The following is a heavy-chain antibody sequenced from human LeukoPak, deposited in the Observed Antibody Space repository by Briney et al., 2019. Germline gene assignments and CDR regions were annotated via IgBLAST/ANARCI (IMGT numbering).Heavy chain of an antibody. Sequence: SETLSLTCTVSGGSISSSSYYWGWTRQPPGKGLEWIGSIYYSGSTYYNPSLKSRVTISVDTSKNQFSLKLSSVTAADTAVYYCARDHLGDGYNSGYWGQGTLVTVSS. J-gene: IGHJ4*02. D-gene: IGHD5-24*01. CDR1: GGSISSSSYY. CDR3: ARDHLGDGYNSGY. V-gene: IGHV4-39*07. CDR2: IYYSGST.